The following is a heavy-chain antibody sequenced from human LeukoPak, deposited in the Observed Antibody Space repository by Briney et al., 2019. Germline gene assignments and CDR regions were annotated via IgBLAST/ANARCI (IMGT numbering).Heavy chain of an antibody. Sequence: ASVKVSCKASGYTFTSYDINWVRQATGQGLEWMGWMNPNSGNTGYAQKFQGRVTITRNTSTSTAYMELRSLRSDDTAVYYCARDLSSGWGDFDYWGQGTLVTVSS. J-gene: IGHJ4*02. V-gene: IGHV1-8*03. CDR3: ARDLSSGWGDFDY. D-gene: IGHD6-19*01. CDR2: MNPNSGNT. CDR1: GYTFTSYD.